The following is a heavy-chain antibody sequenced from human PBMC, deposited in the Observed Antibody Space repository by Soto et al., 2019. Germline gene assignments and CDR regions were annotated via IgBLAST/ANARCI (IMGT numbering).Heavy chain of an antibody. CDR2: IYHSGST. V-gene: IGHV4-4*02. CDR3: ARVKHPNWFDP. CDR1: SGSISSSNW. J-gene: IGHJ5*02. Sequence: SETMSLTCAVSSGSISSSNWWSWVRQPPGKGLEWIGEIYHSGSTNYNPSLKSRVTISVDKSKNQFSLKLSSVTAADTAVYYCARVKHPNWFDPWGQGTLVTVSS.